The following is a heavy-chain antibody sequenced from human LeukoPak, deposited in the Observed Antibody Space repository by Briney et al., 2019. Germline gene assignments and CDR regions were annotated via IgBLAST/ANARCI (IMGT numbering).Heavy chain of an antibody. J-gene: IGHJ4*02. CDR3: AKVMDYYGSGSSPSD. D-gene: IGHD3-10*01. CDR2: ISGSGGTT. V-gene: IGHV3-23*01. Sequence: GGSLRLSCAASGFTFSSHAMSWVRQAPGKGLEWVSGISGSGGTTYYADSVKGRFTISRDNSKNTLYLQTNSLRAEDTAVYYCAKVMDYYGSGSSPSDWGQGTLVTVSS. CDR1: GFTFSSHA.